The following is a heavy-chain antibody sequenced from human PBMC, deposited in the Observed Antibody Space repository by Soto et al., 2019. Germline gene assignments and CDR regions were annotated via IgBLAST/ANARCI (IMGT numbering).Heavy chain of an antibody. J-gene: IGHJ3*01. Sequence: QVQLVQSGAEVKKPGSSVKVSCKASGGTFSSYAISWVRQAPGQGLEWMGGIIPIFGTANYAQKFQGRVTNSTDESTSTAYMKLSSMRSEDTAVYYSASQPSQEMATTNFADAFDLWGQGTMVTVSS. CDR2: IIPIFGTA. CDR1: GGTFSSYA. V-gene: IGHV1-69*01. CDR3: ASQPSQEMATTNFADAFDL. D-gene: IGHD5-12*01.